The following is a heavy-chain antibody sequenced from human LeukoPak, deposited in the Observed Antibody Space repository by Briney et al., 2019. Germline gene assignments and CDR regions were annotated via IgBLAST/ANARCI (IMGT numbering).Heavy chain of an antibody. CDR2: IYTSGST. Sequence: SETLSLTCTVSGGSISSGTYYWSWIRQPAGKGLEWIGSIYTSGSTNYNPSLKSRVTISVDTSKNQFSLKLSSVTAADTAVYYCARGLIVVVPAAPESNWFDPWGQGTLVTVSS. D-gene: IGHD2-2*01. CDR3: ARGLIVVVPAAPESNWFDP. V-gene: IGHV4-61*02. CDR1: GGSISSGTYY. J-gene: IGHJ5*02.